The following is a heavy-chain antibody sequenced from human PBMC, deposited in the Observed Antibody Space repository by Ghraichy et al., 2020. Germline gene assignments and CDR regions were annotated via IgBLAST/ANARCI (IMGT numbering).Heavy chain of an antibody. V-gene: IGHV3-21*01. CDR3: ARASRVATASYYYYYGMDV. CDR2: ISSSSSYI. J-gene: IGHJ6*02. Sequence: GGSLRLSCAASGFTFSSYSMNWVRQAPGKGLEWVSSISSSSSYIYYADSVKGRFTISRDNAKNSLYLQMNSLRAEDTAVYYCARASRVATASYYYYYGMDVWGQGTTVTVSS. CDR1: GFTFSSYS. D-gene: IGHD5-12*01.